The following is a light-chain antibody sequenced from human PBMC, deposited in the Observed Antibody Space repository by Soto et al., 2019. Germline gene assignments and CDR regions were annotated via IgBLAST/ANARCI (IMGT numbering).Light chain of an antibody. CDR1: QSIVYSDGIAY. J-gene: IGKJ1*01. Sequence: DVVMTQSPLSLPVTLGQPASISCRSSQSIVYSDGIAYLSWFHQRPGQSPRRLIYKASNRDSGVPDRFSGSGSGTDFTLQINRVEAEDVGVFYCMQGTNWPPTFGRGTRVEIK. V-gene: IGKV2-30*01. CDR3: MQGTNWPPT. CDR2: KAS.